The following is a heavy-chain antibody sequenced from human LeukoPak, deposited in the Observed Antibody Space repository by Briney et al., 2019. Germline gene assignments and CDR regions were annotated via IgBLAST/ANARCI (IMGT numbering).Heavy chain of an antibody. CDR1: GYSFTAFY. J-gene: IGHJ4*02. Sequence: ASVKVSCETSGYSFTAFYIHWVRQAPGQGFEWMGWIHRRRDDTTNAQKFHSRITMTRDTTISTANMELSRLRSDDTVVYYCARDGVGISTTFDYWGQGTLVTVSS. D-gene: IGHD6-13*01. CDR3: ARDGVGISTTFDY. V-gene: IGHV1-2*02. CDR2: IHRRRDDT.